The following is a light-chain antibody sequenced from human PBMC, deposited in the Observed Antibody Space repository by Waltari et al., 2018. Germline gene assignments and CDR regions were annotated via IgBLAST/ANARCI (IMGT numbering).Light chain of an antibody. J-gene: IGLJ2*01. CDR1: NSDVGGYDS. Sequence: QSALTQPASVSGSPGQSITISCTGPNSDVGGYDSVSWYQQHPGKAPKLMIYEVRKRPSGVSSRFSGSKSGNTASLTISGLQAEDEADYYCSSYTSSNTVFGGGTKLTVL. V-gene: IGLV2-14*01. CDR2: EVR. CDR3: SSYTSSNTV.